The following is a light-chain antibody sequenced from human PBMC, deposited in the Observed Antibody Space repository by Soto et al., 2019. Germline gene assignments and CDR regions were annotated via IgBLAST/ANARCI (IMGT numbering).Light chain of an antibody. CDR2: TNT. V-gene: IGLV1-40*01. Sequence: QSVLTQPPSVSGAPGQRITISCTGSSSNIGAGYDVHWYQQLPGTAPKLLIHTNTNRPSGVPDRFSGSKSGTSASLAITGLQAEDEADYYCQSYDSSLSGYVVFGRGTKLTVL. CDR3: QSYDSSLSGYVV. CDR1: SSNIGAGYD. J-gene: IGLJ2*01.